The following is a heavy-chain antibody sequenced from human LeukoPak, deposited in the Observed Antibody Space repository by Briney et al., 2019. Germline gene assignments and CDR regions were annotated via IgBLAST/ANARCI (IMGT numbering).Heavy chain of an antibody. D-gene: IGHD1-26*01. Sequence: PGGSLRLSCTVSGFTVSSNSMSWVRQAPGKGLEWVAFIRYDGSNKYYADSVKGRFIISRDNSKNTLYLQMNSLRGEDTAVYYCAKDGDTMSGTYYYDMDVWGKGTTVTIS. J-gene: IGHJ6*03. CDR2: IRYDGSNK. CDR1: GFTVSSNS. CDR3: AKDGDTMSGTYYYDMDV. V-gene: IGHV3-30*02.